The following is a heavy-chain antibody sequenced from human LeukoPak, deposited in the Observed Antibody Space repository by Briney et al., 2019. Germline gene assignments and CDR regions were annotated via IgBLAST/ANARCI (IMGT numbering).Heavy chain of an antibody. CDR1: GGTFSSYA. V-gene: IGHV1-69*04. Sequence: RWASVKVSCKASGGTFSSYAISWVRQAPGQGLEWMGRIIPILGIANYAQKFQGRVTITADKSTSTAYMELSSLRSEDTAVYYCARCNSSGYHYPLFDYWGQGTLVTASS. D-gene: IGHD3-22*01. J-gene: IGHJ4*02. CDR3: ARCNSSGYHYPLFDY. CDR2: IIPILGIA.